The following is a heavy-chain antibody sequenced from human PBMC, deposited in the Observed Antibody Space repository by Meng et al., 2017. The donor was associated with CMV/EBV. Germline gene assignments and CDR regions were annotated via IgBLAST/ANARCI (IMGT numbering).Heavy chain of an antibody. CDR3: ARPSGGYYYGMDV. Sequence: GESLKISCAASGFTVSSNYMSWVRQAPGKGLEWVSVIYSGGSTYYADSVKGRFTISRDNSKNTLYLQMNSLRAEDTAVYYCARPSGGYYYGMDVWGQGTTVTVSS. CDR2: IYSGGST. CDR1: GFTVSSNY. D-gene: IGHD6-25*01. V-gene: IGHV3-53*01. J-gene: IGHJ6*02.